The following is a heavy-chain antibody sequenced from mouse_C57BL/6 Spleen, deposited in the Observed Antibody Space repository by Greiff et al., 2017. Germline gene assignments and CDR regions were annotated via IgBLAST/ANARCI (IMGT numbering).Heavy chain of an antibody. Sequence: EVKLMESGEGLVKPGGSLKLSCAASGFTFSSYAMSWVRQTPEKRLEWVAYISSGGDYIYYADTVKGRFTISRDNARNTLYLQMSSLKSEDTAMYYCTREGPGLFDYWGQGTTLTVSS. V-gene: IGHV5-9-1*02. CDR1: GFTFSSYA. CDR2: ISSGGDYI. D-gene: IGHD2-13*01. J-gene: IGHJ2*01. CDR3: TREGPGLFDY.